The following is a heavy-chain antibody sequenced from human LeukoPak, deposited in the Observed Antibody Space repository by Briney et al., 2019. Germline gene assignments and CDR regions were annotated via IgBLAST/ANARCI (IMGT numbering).Heavy chain of an antibody. CDR1: GGSISSRSHY. J-gene: IGHJ3*02. CDR3: AKHESLIAFDI. V-gene: IGHV4-39*01. CDR2: IHYSGGS. Sequence: PSETLSLTCTVSGGSISSRSHYWGWIRQPPGKGLEWIASIHYSGGSNYNPSLKSRVTISVDTSKNQVSLKVRSVTAADTAVYYCAKHESLIAFDIWGQGTMVTVSS.